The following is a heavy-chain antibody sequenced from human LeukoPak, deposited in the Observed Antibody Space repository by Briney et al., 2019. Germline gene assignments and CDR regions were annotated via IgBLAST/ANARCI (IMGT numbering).Heavy chain of an antibody. CDR3: ARGGLEGITAYSNYLFDY. CDR2: IYYSGST. J-gene: IGHJ4*02. CDR1: GGFLRDYY. D-gene: IGHD4-11*01. Sequence: SGTLSLTCTVSGGFLRDYYWGWIRQPPGEGLEWFGYIYYSGSTNYNPSLKRRVTISIDTSKNQFSLDLTSVTAADTAVYYCARGGLEGITAYSNYLFDYWGQGTLVTVSS. V-gene: IGHV4-59*08.